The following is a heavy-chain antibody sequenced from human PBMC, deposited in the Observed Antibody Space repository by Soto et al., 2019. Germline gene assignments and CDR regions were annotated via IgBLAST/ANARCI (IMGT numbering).Heavy chain of an antibody. D-gene: IGHD3-9*01. Sequence: SQTLSLTCAISGDSVSSNSATWDWIRQSPSRGLEWLGRTYYRSKWSNDYAVSVKSRITITPDTSKNQFSLQLSSVTPEDTAVYYCAKLTGSGGKWGQGTRVTVSS. CDR1: GDSVSSNSAT. V-gene: IGHV6-1*01. J-gene: IGHJ4*02. CDR2: TYYRSKWSN. CDR3: AKLTGSGGK.